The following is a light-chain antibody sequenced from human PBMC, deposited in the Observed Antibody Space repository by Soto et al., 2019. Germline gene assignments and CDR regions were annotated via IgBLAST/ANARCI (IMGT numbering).Light chain of an antibody. CDR2: DVS. CDR1: SSDVGGYNY. J-gene: IGLJ1*01. Sequence: QSVLTQPRSVSGSSGQSVTISCTGTSSDVGGYNYVSWYQQHPGKAPKLMIYDVSKRPSGVPDRFSGSKSGNTASLTISWLQAEDEADYYCCSYAGSYIYVFGTGTKVTVL. V-gene: IGLV2-11*01. CDR3: CSYAGSYIYV.